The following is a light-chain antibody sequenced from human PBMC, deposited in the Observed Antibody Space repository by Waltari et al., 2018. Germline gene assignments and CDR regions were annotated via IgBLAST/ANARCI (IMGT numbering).Light chain of an antibody. CDR3: QTGGHGTWV. CDR1: SGHSSNV. Sequence: QLVLTQSPSASASLGASVKLTCTLSSGHSSNVIAWLQQQPEKGPRYLMKVTSDGSHSKGDKIPDRFSGSSSGADHYCPISSLQSEDEADYYGQTGGHGTWVFGGGTKLTVL. CDR2: VTSDGSH. V-gene: IGLV4-69*01. J-gene: IGLJ3*02.